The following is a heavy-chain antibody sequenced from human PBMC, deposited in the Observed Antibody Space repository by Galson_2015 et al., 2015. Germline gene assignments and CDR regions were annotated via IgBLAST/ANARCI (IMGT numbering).Heavy chain of an antibody. J-gene: IGHJ5*02. D-gene: IGHD3-3*01. Sequence: SVKVSCKASGGTFSSYAISWVRQAPGQGLEWMGGIIPIFGTANYAQKFQGRVTITADESTSTAYTELSSLRSEDTAVYYCASRFWSGYVFDPWGQGTLVTVSS. CDR2: IIPIFGTA. CDR1: GGTFSSYA. CDR3: ASRFWSGYVFDP. V-gene: IGHV1-69*13.